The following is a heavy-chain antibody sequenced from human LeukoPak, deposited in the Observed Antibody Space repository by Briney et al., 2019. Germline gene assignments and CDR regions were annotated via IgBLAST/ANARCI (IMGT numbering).Heavy chain of an antibody. CDR1: GGSLSSYY. V-gene: IGHV4-59*01. CDR2: IYYSGST. Sequence: SETLSLTCTVSGGSLSSYYWSWIRQPPGKGLEWIGYIYYSGSTNYTPSLKSRVTISVDTSKNQFSLKLSSVTAADTAVYYCARADSTYYDFWSGPPNWFDPWGQGTLVTVSS. J-gene: IGHJ5*02. CDR3: ARADSTYYDFWSGPPNWFDP. D-gene: IGHD3-3*01.